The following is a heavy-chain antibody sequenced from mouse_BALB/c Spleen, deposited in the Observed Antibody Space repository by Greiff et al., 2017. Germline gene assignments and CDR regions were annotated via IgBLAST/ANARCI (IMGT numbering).Heavy chain of an antibody. J-gene: IGHJ1*01. D-gene: IGHD2-1*01. CDR2: ISYSGST. CDR3: AKDGNWYFDV. V-gene: IGHV3-2*02. CDR1: GYSITSDYA. Sequence: DVKLQESGPGLVKPSQSLSLTCTVTGYSITSDYAWNWIRQFPGNKLEWMGYISYSGSTSYNPSLKSRISITRDTSKNQFFLQLNSVTTEDTATYYCAKDGNWYFDVWGAGTTVTVSS.